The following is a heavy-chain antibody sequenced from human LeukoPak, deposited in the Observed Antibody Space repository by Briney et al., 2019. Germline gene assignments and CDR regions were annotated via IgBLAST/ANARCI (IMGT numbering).Heavy chain of an antibody. CDR1: GFTFNAYA. J-gene: IGHJ3*01. Sequence: GPSLRLSCAASGFTFNAYATDWVRQMPRKCLEWVGGINWNSGVIASGASVKVRSTISRDNAKNSLYLQVHSLTSESTALYYCAKDLAVGTTPRVYAFDVWGQGALVTVSS. D-gene: IGHD1/OR15-1a*01. CDR2: INWNSGVI. V-gene: IGHV3-9*01. CDR3: AKDLAVGTTPRVYAFDV.